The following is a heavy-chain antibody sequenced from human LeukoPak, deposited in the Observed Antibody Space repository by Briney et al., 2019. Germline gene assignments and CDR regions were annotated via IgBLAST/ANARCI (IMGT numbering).Heavy chain of an antibody. D-gene: IGHD6-19*01. CDR1: GYTFSGFY. CDR2: INPNSGGT. V-gene: IGHV1-2*02. CDR3: ARLAVAGWRGYFDY. Sequence: EASVKVSCKASGYTFSGFYIYWVRQAPGQGLEWMGWINPNSGGTNYAQKFQGRVTMTRDTSISTAYMELSRLRSDDTAVYYCARLAVAGWRGYFDYWGQGTLVTVSS. J-gene: IGHJ4*02.